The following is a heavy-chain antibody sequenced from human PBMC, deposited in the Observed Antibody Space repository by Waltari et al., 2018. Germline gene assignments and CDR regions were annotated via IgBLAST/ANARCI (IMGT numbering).Heavy chain of an antibody. CDR1: GGSFSGYY. D-gene: IGHD6-13*01. CDR3: ARAQTSIASEDS. J-gene: IGHJ4*02. V-gene: IGHV4-34*01. Sequence: QVQLQQWGAGLLKPSETLSLTCAVYGGSFSGYYWSWIRQPPGKGLEWIGEINHSGSTNYNPSLKSRVTISVDTSKNQFSLKLSSVTAADTAVYYCARAQTSIASEDSWGQGTLVTVSS. CDR2: INHSGST.